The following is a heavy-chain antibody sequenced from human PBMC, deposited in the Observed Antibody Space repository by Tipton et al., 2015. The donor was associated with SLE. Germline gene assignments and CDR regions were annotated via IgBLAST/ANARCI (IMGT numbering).Heavy chain of an antibody. V-gene: IGHV4-34*01. CDR3: ARDSPTVVGTFDS. Sequence: TLSLTCAVYGGSFSGYSWNWIRQPPGKGLEWIGEINHSGGTNYNPSLKSRVTISVDTSKNQFSLRLTSVTAADTAVYFCARDSPTVVGTFDSWGQGTLVIVSA. D-gene: IGHD6-19*01. J-gene: IGHJ4*02. CDR2: INHSGGT. CDR1: GGSFSGYS.